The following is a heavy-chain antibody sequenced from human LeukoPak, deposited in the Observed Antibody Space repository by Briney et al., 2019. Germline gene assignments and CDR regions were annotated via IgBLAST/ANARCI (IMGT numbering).Heavy chain of an antibody. CDR1: GFTFSSYG. D-gene: IGHD6-13*01. CDR2: ISSGGSII. J-gene: IGHJ4*02. Sequence: GGSLRLSCAASGFTFSSYGMHWVRQAPGKGLEWVSYISSGGSIIFYADSVKGRFTISRDNAKNSLYLQMNSLRAEDTAVYYCATSGYSSSWYFGWGQGTLVTVSS. CDR3: ATSGYSSSWYFG. V-gene: IGHV3-48*01.